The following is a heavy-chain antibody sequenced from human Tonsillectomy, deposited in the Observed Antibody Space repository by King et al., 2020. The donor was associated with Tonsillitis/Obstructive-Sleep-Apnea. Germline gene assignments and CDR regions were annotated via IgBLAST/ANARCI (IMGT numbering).Heavy chain of an antibody. J-gene: IGHJ6*03. Sequence: QLVQSGAEVKKPGESLRISCKGSGYTFTIYWISWVRQMPGKGLEWMGRIDPTDSYTNYNPSFQGHVTISVDKSISTAYLQWSSLKASDTAVYSCARPVRYGGEGYYSMDVWGKGTTVTVSS. D-gene: IGHD4-23*01. CDR2: IDPTDSYT. CDR1: GYTFTIYW. CDR3: ARPVRYGGEGYYSMDV. V-gene: IGHV5-10-1*01.